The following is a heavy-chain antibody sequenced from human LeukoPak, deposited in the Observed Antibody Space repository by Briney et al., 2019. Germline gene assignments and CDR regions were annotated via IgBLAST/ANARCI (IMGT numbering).Heavy chain of an antibody. V-gene: IGHV4-59*01. J-gene: IGHJ4*02. CDR2: IYYSGST. Sequence: LPLTXXVSGGSXXSYYWSWIRQPPGKGLEWIGYIYYSGSTNYNPSLKSRVTISVDTSKNQFSLKLSSVTAADTAVYYCARVGRYFDYWGQGTLVTVSS. CDR1: GGSXXSYY. CDR3: ARVGRYFDY.